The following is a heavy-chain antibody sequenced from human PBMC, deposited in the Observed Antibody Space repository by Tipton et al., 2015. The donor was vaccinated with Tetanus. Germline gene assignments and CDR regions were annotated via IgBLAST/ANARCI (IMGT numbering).Heavy chain of an antibody. CDR1: GFTFSSYA. CDR3: AKSNGITGTTFYYGMDV. D-gene: IGHD1-20*01. Sequence: SLRLSCAASGFTFSSYAMSWVRQAPGKGPERVSAVTGSGASTYYADSVKGRFTISRDNSKNTLFLQMNSLRAEDTAVYYCAKSNGITGTTFYYGMDVWGQGTTVTVSS. V-gene: IGHV3-23*01. J-gene: IGHJ6*02. CDR2: VTGSGAST.